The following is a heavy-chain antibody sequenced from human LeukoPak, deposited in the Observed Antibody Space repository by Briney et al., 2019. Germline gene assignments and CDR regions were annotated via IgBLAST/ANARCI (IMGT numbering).Heavy chain of an antibody. V-gene: IGHV4-4*02. J-gene: IGHJ4*02. CDR2: IYHSGAT. CDR3: ARNGGNSDYDY. CDR1: GGSISSSSSIC. Sequence: SETLSLTCAVSGGSISSSSSICWTWVRQPPGRGLEWIGEIYHSGATNYNPSPKSRVTMLLDKSKNQFSLKLNSVTAADTAVYYCARNGGNSDYDYWGQGTLVTVSA. D-gene: IGHD4-23*01.